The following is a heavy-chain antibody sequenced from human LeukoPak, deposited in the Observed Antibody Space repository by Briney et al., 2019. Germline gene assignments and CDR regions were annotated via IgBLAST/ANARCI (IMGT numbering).Heavy chain of an antibody. CDR1: GGSISSYY. Sequence: SETLSLTCTVSGGSISSYYWSWIRQPPGKGLEWIGYIYYSGSTNYNPSLKNRVTISVDTSKNQFSLKLSSVTAADTAVYYCAKEDGYCSSTSCMNWFDPWGQGTLVTVSS. V-gene: IGHV4-59*01. CDR3: AKEDGYCSSTSCMNWFDP. D-gene: IGHD2-2*03. J-gene: IGHJ5*02. CDR2: IYYSGST.